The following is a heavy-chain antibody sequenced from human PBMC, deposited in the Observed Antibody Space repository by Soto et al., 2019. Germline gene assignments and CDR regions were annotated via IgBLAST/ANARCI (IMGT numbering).Heavy chain of an antibody. J-gene: IGHJ5*02. V-gene: IGHV3-21*01. CDR2: IDGRSTYT. CDR3: ARGGGGGLFDP. Sequence: GSLRLSCAVSGFTFSNYGMNWVRQAPGKGLEWVSSIDGRSTYTYYADSVRGRFTVSRDNAKNSLYLQMNSLRAEDTAVYYCARGGGGGLFDPWGQGSLVTVSS. CDR1: GFTFSNYG. D-gene: IGHD2-21*01.